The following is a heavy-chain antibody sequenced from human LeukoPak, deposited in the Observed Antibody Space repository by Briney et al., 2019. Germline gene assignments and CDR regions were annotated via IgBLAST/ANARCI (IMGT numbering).Heavy chain of an antibody. CDR1: GYTFINYG. CDR3: ARIRNGYSYGYY. V-gene: IGHV1-18*01. D-gene: IGHD5-18*01. CDR2: ISAYNGNT. J-gene: IGHJ4*02. Sequence: ASVKVSCKASGYTFINYGISWVRQAPGQGLEWMGWISAYNGNTNYAQKLQGRVTMTTDTSTSTAYMELRSLRSDDTAVYYCARIRNGYSYGYYWGQGTLVTVSS.